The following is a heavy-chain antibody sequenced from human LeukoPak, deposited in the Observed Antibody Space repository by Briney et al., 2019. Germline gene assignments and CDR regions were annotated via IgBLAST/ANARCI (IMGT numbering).Heavy chain of an antibody. Sequence: SETLSLTCTVSGGSITNYYWSWIRQPPGKGLEWIGFSYYNGNTNYNPSLKSRVTISVDMSKNQFSLRLSSVTAADTAIYYCARGISGSGSYGHFDYWGQGILVTVSS. CDR3: ARGISGSGSYGHFDY. D-gene: IGHD1-26*01. V-gene: IGHV4-59*12. CDR2: SYYNGNT. J-gene: IGHJ4*02. CDR1: GGSITNYY.